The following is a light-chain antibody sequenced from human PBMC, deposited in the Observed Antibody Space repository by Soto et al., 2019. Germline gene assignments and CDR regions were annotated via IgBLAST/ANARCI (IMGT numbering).Light chain of an antibody. CDR2: HDN. V-gene: IGLV1-40*01. CDR1: SSNIGAGSG. Sequence: QSVLTQPPSVSGAPGQRVTISCTGSSSNIGAGSGVHWYQQLPGTAPKLLIYHDNLRPSGVPDRFSGSKSGASASLAITGLQAEDEADYYCQSYDNSMSEVFGGGTQLTVL. CDR3: QSYDNSMSEV. J-gene: IGLJ3*02.